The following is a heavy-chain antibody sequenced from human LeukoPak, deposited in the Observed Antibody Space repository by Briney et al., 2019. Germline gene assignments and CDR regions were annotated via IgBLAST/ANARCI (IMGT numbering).Heavy chain of an antibody. V-gene: IGHV1-2*02. CDR2: INPSGDFR. CDR1: GYTFTSYG. J-gene: IGHJ4*02. CDR3: ARDPAVAGEINFDY. Sequence: ASVKVSCKASGYTFTSYGISWVRQAPGQGLEWMGIINPSGDFRSYAQKFQGRVTMTRDTSISTAYMELSRLRSDDTAVYYCARDPAVAGEINFDYWGQGTLVTVSS. D-gene: IGHD6-19*01.